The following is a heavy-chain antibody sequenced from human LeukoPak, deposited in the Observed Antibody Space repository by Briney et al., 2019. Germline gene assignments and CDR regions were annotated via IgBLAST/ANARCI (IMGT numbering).Heavy chain of an antibody. J-gene: IGHJ4*02. CDR3: ARGGFGEFKIWGPVDY. CDR2: IIPIFGTA. D-gene: IGHD3-10*01. V-gene: IGHV1-69*06. Sequence: SVKVSCKASGGAFSSYAISWVRQAPGQGLEWMGGIIPIFGTANYAQKLQGRVTITADKSTSTAYMELSSLRSEDTAVYYCARGGFGEFKIWGPVDYWGQGTLVTVSS. CDR1: GGAFSSYA.